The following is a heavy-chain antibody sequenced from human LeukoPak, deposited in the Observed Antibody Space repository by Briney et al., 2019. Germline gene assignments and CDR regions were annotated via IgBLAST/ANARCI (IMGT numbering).Heavy chain of an antibody. Sequence: GGSLRVSCAASGFKFSDYYLYWFRQAPGNGLEWVSYISTTGTTKYNEDSVEGRFTLSRDNAKNSLYLQMNSLRPGDTAVYYCARRYGDYRNYGMDVWGQGTTVTVSS. CDR2: ISTTGTTK. CDR1: GFKFSDYY. V-gene: IGHV3-11*01. D-gene: IGHD4-17*01. J-gene: IGHJ6*02. CDR3: ARRYGDYRNYGMDV.